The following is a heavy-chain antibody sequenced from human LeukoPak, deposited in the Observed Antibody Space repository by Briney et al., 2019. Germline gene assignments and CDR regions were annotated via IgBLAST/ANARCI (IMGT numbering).Heavy chain of an antibody. J-gene: IGHJ4*02. V-gene: IGHV4-39*07. Sequence: PSETLSLTCTVSGGSISSSSYYWGWIRQPPGKGLEWIGSIYYSGSTYYNPSLKSRVTTSVDTSKNQFSLKLSSVTAADTAVYYCARDHYYDSSGYYSIDYWGQGTLVTVSS. D-gene: IGHD3-22*01. CDR3: ARDHYYDSSGYYSIDY. CDR2: IYYSGST. CDR1: GGSISSSSYY.